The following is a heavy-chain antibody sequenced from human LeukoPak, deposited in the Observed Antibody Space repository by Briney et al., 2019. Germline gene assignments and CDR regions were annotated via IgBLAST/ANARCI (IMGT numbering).Heavy chain of an antibody. CDR2: INHSGST. D-gene: IGHD5-12*01. CDR3: ARHRKWLRYFDY. J-gene: IGHJ4*02. CDR1: GGSFSGYY. Sequence: SETLSLTCAVYGGSFSGYYWSWIRQPPGKGLEWIGEINHSGSTNYNPSLKSRVTISVDTSKNQFSPKLSSVTAADTAVYYCARHRKWLRYFDYWGQGTLVTVSS. V-gene: IGHV4-34*01.